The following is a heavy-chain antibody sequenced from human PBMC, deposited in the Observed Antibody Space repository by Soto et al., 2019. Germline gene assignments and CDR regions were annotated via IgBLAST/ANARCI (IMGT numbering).Heavy chain of an antibody. J-gene: IGHJ5*02. D-gene: IGHD2-2*01. V-gene: IGHV2-5*02. CDR1: GFSLSTSGVG. Sequence: QITLKASGHTLVKPTQTLTLTCTVSGFSLSTSGVGVGWIRLPPVQALERLALIYWDYDKRYSPSLKSRLTITKDTSKNQVVLTMTNMDPVDTATYYCAHHTRYSAARPYNWFDPWGQGTLVTVSS. CDR3: AHHTRYSAARPYNWFDP. CDR2: IYWDYDK.